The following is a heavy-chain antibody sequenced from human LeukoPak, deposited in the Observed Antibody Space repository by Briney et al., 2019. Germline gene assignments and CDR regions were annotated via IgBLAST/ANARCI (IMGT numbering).Heavy chain of an antibody. CDR3: ASSGSGSYYIDPYYYYYYGMDV. V-gene: IGHV1-69*13. D-gene: IGHD3-10*01. J-gene: IGHJ6*02. Sequence: SVKVSCKASGGTFSSYAISWVRQPPGQGLEWMGRIIPIFGTANYAQKFQGRVTITADESTSTAYMELSSLRSEDTAVYYCASSGSGSYYIDPYYYYYYGMDVWGQGTTVTVSS. CDR1: GGTFSSYA. CDR2: IIPIFGTA.